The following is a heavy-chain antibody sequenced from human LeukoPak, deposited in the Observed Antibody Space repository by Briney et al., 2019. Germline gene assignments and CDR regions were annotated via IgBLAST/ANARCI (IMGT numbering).Heavy chain of an antibody. CDR2: ISYDGSNK. CDR3: AKGGVNPYNWFDP. CDR1: GFTFSSYG. D-gene: IGHD3-16*01. J-gene: IGHJ5*02. Sequence: GGSLRLSCAASGFTFSSYGMHWVRQAPGKGLEWVAVISYDGSNKYYADSVKGRFTISRDNSKNTLYLQMNSLRAEDTAVYYCAKGGVNPYNWFDPWGQGTLVTVSS. V-gene: IGHV3-30*18.